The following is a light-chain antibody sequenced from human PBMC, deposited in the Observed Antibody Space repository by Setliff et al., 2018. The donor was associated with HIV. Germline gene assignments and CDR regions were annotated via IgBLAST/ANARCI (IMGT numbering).Light chain of an antibody. V-gene: IGLV2-11*01. CDR2: DVT. CDR1: SSDVGNYNY. Sequence: QSALTQPRSVSGSPGQSVTISCTGTSSDVGNYNYVSWYQQHPDKAPKLVIYDVTKRPSGVPDRFSGSKSGNTASLTISGLQAEDEADYYCCSYAGSSYVFGAGTKVTVL. J-gene: IGLJ1*01. CDR3: CSYAGSSYV.